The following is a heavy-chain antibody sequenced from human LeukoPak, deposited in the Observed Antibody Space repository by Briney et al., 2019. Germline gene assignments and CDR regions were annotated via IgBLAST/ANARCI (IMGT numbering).Heavy chain of an antibody. D-gene: IGHD3-22*01. Sequence: GTSVKVSCKASGFTFTSSAMQWVRQARGQRLEWIGWIVVGSGNTNYAQKFQERVTITRDMSTSTAYMELSSLRSEDTAVYYCAKMDSSGYFYGYFDYWGLGTLVTVSS. CDR1: GFTFTSSA. J-gene: IGHJ4*02. V-gene: IGHV1-58*02. CDR2: IVVGSGNT. CDR3: AKMDSSGYFYGYFDY.